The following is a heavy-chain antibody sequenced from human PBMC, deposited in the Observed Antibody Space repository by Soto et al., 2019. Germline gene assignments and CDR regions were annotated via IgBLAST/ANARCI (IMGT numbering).Heavy chain of an antibody. CDR1: GYTFTGYY. CDR3: ARGRPVAATYNWFDP. V-gene: IGHV1-2*02. Sequence: GGSVKVSCKASGYTFTGYYMHWVRQAPGQGLEWMGWINPNSGGTNYAQKFQGRVTMTRDTSISTAYMELSRLRSDDTAVYYCARGRPVAATYNWFDPWGQGTLVTAPQ. J-gene: IGHJ5*02. CDR2: INPNSGGT. D-gene: IGHD2-15*01.